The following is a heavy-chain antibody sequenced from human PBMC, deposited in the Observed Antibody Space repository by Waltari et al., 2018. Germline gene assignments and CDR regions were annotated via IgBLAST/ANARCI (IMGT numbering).Heavy chain of an antibody. V-gene: IGHV1-2*02. J-gene: IGHJ4*02. D-gene: IGHD3-16*01. CDR2: IHPNSGGT. Sequence: QVQLVQSGAEVRKPGASVKVSCKTSGYAFTSYYMHWVRQVPGQGLEWRGWIHPNSGGTNYAQKYQGRITMTRDTSISTVYMELSRLISNDTAVYYCARTYQSASYSDYWGQGTPVTVSS. CDR1: GYAFTSYY. CDR3: ARTYQSASYSDY.